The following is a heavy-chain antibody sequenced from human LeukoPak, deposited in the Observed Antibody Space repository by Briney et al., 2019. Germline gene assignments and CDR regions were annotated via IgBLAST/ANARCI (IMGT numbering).Heavy chain of an antibody. Sequence: ASVKVSCKASGYTFTGYYMHWVRQAPGQGLEWMGWINPNSGGTNYAQKFQGRVTMTRDTSISTAYMELSRLRSDDTAVYYCARAAPDYDILTGYYDYGMDVWGQGTTVTVSS. J-gene: IGHJ6*02. CDR2: INPNSGGT. D-gene: IGHD3-9*01. CDR3: ARAAPDYDILTGYYDYGMDV. CDR1: GYTFTGYY. V-gene: IGHV1-2*02.